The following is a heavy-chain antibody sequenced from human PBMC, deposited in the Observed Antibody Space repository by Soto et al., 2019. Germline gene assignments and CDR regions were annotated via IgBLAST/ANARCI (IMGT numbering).Heavy chain of an antibody. V-gene: IGHV3-30*18. CDR3: AKHRSGIYVSPYIFDY. D-gene: IGHD1-26*01. Sequence: GGSLRLSCAASGFIFSTYGMHWVRQAPGKGLEWVAVISYDGSDKYYADSVKGRFTISRDNSKNTLFLQINSLRAEDQAVYFCAKHRSGIYVSPYIFDYWRQGTLVTVSS. J-gene: IGHJ4*02. CDR1: GFIFSTYG. CDR2: ISYDGSDK.